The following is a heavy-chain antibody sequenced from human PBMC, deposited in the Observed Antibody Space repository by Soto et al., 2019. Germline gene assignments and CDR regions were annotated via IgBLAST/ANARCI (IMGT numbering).Heavy chain of an antibody. CDR3: ARWSIAARVEARYFDL. V-gene: IGHV1-69*13. J-gene: IGHJ2*01. CDR2: IIPIFGTA. Sequence: SVKVSCKASGGTFSSYAISWVRQAPGQGLEWMGGIIPIFGTANYAQKFQGRVTITADESTSTAYMELSSLRSEDTAVYYCARWSIAARVEARYFDLWGRGTLVTVSS. D-gene: IGHD6-6*01. CDR1: GGTFSSYA.